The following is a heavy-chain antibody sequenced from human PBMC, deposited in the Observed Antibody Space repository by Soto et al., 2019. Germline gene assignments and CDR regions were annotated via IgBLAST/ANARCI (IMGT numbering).Heavy chain of an antibody. CDR2: IYYSGST. Sequence: SETLSLTCTVSGGSISSSSYYWGWIRQPPGKGLEWIGSIYYSGSTYYNPSLKSRVTISVDTSKNQFSLKLSSVTAADTAVYYCARRDIVVVPAAMQGGWFDPWGQGTLVTVSS. CDR1: GGSISSSSYY. D-gene: IGHD2-2*01. V-gene: IGHV4-39*01. J-gene: IGHJ5*02. CDR3: ARRDIVVVPAAMQGGWFDP.